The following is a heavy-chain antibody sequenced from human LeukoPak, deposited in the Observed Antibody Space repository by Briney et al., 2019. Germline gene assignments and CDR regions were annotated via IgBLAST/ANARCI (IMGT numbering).Heavy chain of an antibody. CDR2: IYHSGST. J-gene: IGHJ4*02. Sequence: SETLSLTCTVSGGSISSGGYYWSWIRQPPGKGLEWIGYIYHSGSTYYNPSLKSRVTISVDRSKNQFSLKLSSVTAADTAVYYCARDKADSSSWTPTYYFDYWGQGTLVTVSS. V-gene: IGHV4-30-2*01. CDR3: ARDKADSSSWTPTYYFDY. D-gene: IGHD6-13*01. CDR1: GGSISSGGYY.